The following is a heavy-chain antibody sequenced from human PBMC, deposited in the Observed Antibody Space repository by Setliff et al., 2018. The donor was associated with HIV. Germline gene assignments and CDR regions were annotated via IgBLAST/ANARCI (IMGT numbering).Heavy chain of an antibody. CDR3: ARSLVPSGYYYGRHAFDI. V-gene: IGHV4-59*08. D-gene: IGHD3-22*01. CDR2: IYYSGNT. CDR1: GASIRGHY. J-gene: IGHJ3*02. Sequence: PSETLSLTCSVSGASIRGHYWGRIRQSPGKGLEWIGNIYYSGNTNYNPSFKSRVTISVDTSKNQFSLRVNSVTAADTAVYYCARSLVPSGYYYGRHAFDIWGQGTKVTVSS.